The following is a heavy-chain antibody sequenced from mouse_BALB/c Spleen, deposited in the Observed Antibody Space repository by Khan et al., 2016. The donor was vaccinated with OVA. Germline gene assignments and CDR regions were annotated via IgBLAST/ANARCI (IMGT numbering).Heavy chain of an antibody. CDR2: INPGSGST. Sequence: VQLVETGGEVIRPGTSVKVSCKASGYAFTHYLIEWVKQRPGQGLEWIGVINPGSGSTNYNEKIKGKAILTADKSSSTAYMQLSSLTSDDSAVYFCARDVYGNFLCFDYWGQGTTLTVSS. D-gene: IGHD2-1*01. CDR1: GYAFTHYL. V-gene: IGHV1-54*01. J-gene: IGHJ2*01. CDR3: ARDVYGNFLCFDY.